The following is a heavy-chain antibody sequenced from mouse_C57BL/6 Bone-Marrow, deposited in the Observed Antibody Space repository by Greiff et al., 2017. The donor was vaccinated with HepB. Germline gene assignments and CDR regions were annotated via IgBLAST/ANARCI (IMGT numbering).Heavy chain of an antibody. Sequence: QVQLQQPGAELVRPGSSVKLSCKASGYTFTSYWMHWVKQRPIQGLEWIGNIDPSDSETHYNQKFKDKATLTVDNSSSTAYMQLSSLPSEDSAVYYCARIHDGYYAMDYWGQGTSVTVSS. CDR3: ARIHDGYYAMDY. CDR1: GYTFTSYW. V-gene: IGHV1-52*01. D-gene: IGHD2-3*01. CDR2: IDPSDSET. J-gene: IGHJ4*01.